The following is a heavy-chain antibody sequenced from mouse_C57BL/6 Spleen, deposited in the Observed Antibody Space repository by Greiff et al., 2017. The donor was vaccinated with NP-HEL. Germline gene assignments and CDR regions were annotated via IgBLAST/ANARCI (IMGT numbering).Heavy chain of an antibody. D-gene: IGHD2-3*01. CDR1: GYPFTSYW. Sequence: QVQLQQPGAELVMPGASVKLSCKASGYPFTSYWMHWVKQRPGQGLEWIGEIDPSDSYTNYNQKFKGKSTLTVDKSSSTAYMQLSSLTSEDSAVYYCARGDDGYYDYYAMDYWGQGTSVTVSS. V-gene: IGHV1-69*01. J-gene: IGHJ4*01. CDR3: ARGDDGYYDYYAMDY. CDR2: IDPSDSYT.